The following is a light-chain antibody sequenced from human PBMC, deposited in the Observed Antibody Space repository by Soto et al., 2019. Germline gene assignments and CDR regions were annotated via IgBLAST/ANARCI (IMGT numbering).Light chain of an antibody. CDR1: QSSVHRDGTTY. J-gene: IGKJ2*01. CDR3: MQATQCPPYT. CDR2: KVS. Sequence: MVMTQTPLSSPVTLGQPSAISFRSSQSSVHRDGTTYVSWLQQRPGQPPRLRSYKVSNRFSGVTDRLSCSGAGTDVTMTISRVDAEDFGVYYCMQATQCPPYTFGQGTKLEIK. V-gene: IGKV2-24*01.